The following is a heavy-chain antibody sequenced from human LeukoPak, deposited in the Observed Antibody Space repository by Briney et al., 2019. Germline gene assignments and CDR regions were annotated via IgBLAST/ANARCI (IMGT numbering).Heavy chain of an antibody. D-gene: IGHD1-26*01. CDR2: ISESGGVT. CDR1: GFIFSSYA. Sequence: GGSLRLPCAASGFIFSSYAMNWVRQAPGKGLEWVSGISESGGVTYYADSVKGRFTISRDNSKNTVYLQMNSLRAEDTAIYYCAKASWAGVTTTYLDYWGQGTLVTVSS. J-gene: IGHJ4*02. V-gene: IGHV3-23*01. CDR3: AKASWAGVTTTYLDY.